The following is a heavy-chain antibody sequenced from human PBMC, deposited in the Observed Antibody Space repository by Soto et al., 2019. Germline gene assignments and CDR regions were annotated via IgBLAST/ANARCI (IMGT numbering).Heavy chain of an antibody. Sequence: QVQLVQSGAEVKKPGSSVKVSCKASGGTFSSYAISWVRQAPGQGLEWMGGIIPIFGTANYAQKFQGRVTITADESTSTADMEMSSLRTEDTDVYYCASPSYCSSTSGIDLGDYYYGMDVWGQGTTVTVSS. CDR2: IIPIFGTA. J-gene: IGHJ6*02. D-gene: IGHD2-2*01. CDR1: GGTFSSYA. CDR3: ASPSYCSSTSGIDLGDYYYGMDV. V-gene: IGHV1-69*01.